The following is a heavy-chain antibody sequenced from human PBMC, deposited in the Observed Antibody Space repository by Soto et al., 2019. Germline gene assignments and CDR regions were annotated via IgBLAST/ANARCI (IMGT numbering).Heavy chain of an antibody. CDR2: TYYRSKWYN. V-gene: IGHV6-1*01. CDR3: ARHIGNYGDWAFEF. CDR1: GDSVSSICAA. D-gene: IGHD2-21*01. J-gene: IGHJ4*02. Sequence: SQTLSLTCAISGDSVSSICAAWNWIRQSPSRGLEWLGRTYYRSKWYNDYAVSVKSRITINPDTSKNRFSLILGSVTAADTVVYYCARHIGNYGDWAFEFWGPGNLVTVSS.